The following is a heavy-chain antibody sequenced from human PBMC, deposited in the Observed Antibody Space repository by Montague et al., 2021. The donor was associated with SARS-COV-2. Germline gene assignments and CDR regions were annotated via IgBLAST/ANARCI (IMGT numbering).Heavy chain of an antibody. D-gene: IGHD5-18*01. V-gene: IGHV4-39*01. J-gene: IGHJ5*02. CDR3: ARTEIQVWSRRWFDP. CDR2: IYYSGST. Sequence: SETLSLTCTVSGGSISSSSYYWGWIRQPPGKGLEWIGSIYYSGSTYYNPSLKSRVTISVDTSKNQFSLTLSSVTAADTAVYYCARTEIQVWSRRWFDPWGQGTLVTVSS. CDR1: GGSISSSSYY.